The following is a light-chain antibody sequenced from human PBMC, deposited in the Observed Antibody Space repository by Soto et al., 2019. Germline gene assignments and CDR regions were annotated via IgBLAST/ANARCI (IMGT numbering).Light chain of an antibody. Sequence: IVLTHSPASLSLSPGEIAALSFRASQSVSSYLAWYQQKPGQAPRLLIYDASNRATGIPARFSGSGSGTDFTLTISRLEPEDFAVYYCQQFSSYPLTFGGGTRLEIK. CDR3: QQFSSYPLT. V-gene: IGKV3-11*01. CDR1: QSVSSY. J-gene: IGKJ5*01. CDR2: DAS.